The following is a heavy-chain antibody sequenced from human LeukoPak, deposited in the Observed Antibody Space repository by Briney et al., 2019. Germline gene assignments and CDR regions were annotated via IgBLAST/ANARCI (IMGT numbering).Heavy chain of an antibody. Sequence: PGGSLRLSCAASGFTFSSYEMNWVRQAPGKGLEWVSYISSSGSTIYYADSVKGRFTISRDNSKNTLYLQMNSLRAEDTAVYYCARGGPAAGRCDYGGQGTLTTVSS. J-gene: IGHJ4*02. CDR3: ARGGPAAGRCDY. V-gene: IGHV3-48*03. CDR1: GFTFSSYE. CDR2: ISSSGSTI. D-gene: IGHD6-13*01.